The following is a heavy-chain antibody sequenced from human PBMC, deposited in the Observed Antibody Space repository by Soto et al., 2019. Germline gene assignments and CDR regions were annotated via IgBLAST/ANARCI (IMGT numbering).Heavy chain of an antibody. CDR1: GFTISSYA. J-gene: IGHJ4*02. CDR2: ISSNGRST. CDR3: VKDRYVDY. Sequence: GSLRGSCAVFGFTISSYAMHWVRPAPGKGLQYVSSISSNGRSTYYADSVKGRFTISRDNSKNTLYLQMSSLRVEDTAVYYCVKDRYVDYWGQGTPVTVSS. V-gene: IGHV3-64D*06.